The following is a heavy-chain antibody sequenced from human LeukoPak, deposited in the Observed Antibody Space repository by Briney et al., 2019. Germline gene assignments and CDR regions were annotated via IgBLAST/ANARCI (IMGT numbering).Heavy chain of an antibody. CDR1: GFIFRSYV. V-gene: IGHV3-23*01. CDR2: ISSTGGST. J-gene: IGHJ4*02. CDR3: AKGDSGYGYFDY. D-gene: IGHD5-12*01. Sequence: GGSLRLSCAASGFIFRSYVMSWVRRAPGKGLEWVSTISSTGGSTFHADSVKGRFTISRDNSKNTLYLQMNSLRAEDTAVYYCAKGDSGYGYFDYWGQGTLVTVSS.